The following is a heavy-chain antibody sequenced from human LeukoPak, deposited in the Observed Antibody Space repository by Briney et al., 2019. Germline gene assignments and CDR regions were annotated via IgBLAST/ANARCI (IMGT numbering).Heavy chain of an antibody. CDR2: ISWNSGSI. D-gene: IGHD3-10*01. CDR1: GFTFDDYA. Sequence: TGGSLRLSCAASGFTFDDYAMHWVRQAPGKGLEWVSGISWNSGSIGYADSVKGRFTISRDNAKNSLYLQMNSLRAEDTALYYCAKDIRMEYGSGNFDYWGQGTLVTVSS. J-gene: IGHJ4*02. V-gene: IGHV3-9*01. CDR3: AKDIRMEYGSGNFDY.